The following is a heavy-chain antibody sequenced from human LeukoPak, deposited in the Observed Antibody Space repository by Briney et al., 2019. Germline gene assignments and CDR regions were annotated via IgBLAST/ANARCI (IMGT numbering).Heavy chain of an antibody. CDR2: ISSSSSYI. D-gene: IGHD4-17*01. CDR3: AQTAVTTFDY. Sequence: PGGYLRLSCAASGFTFSSYSMNWVRQAPGKGLEWVSSISSSSSYIYYADSVKGRFTISRDNAKNSLYLQMNSLRAEDTAVYYCAQTAVTTFDYWGQGTLVTVSS. J-gene: IGHJ4*02. CDR1: GFTFSSYS. V-gene: IGHV3-21*01.